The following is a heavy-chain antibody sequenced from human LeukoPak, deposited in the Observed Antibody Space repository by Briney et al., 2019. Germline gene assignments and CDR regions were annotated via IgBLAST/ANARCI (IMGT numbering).Heavy chain of an antibody. Sequence: TGGSLRLSCAASGFTFSSFSMNWVRQAPGKGLEWVSYISGSSSSIYYADSVQGRFTISRDNAKNSLYLQMNSLRDEDTAVYYCAGGLGAFDYWGQGTLVTVSS. CDR2: ISGSSSSI. CDR1: GFTFSSFS. D-gene: IGHD3-16*01. J-gene: IGHJ4*02. CDR3: AGGLGAFDY. V-gene: IGHV3-48*02.